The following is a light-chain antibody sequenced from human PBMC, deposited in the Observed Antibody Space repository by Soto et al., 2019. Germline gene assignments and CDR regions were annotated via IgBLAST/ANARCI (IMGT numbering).Light chain of an antibody. CDR1: QSVGRNY. J-gene: IGKJ4*01. V-gene: IGKV3-20*01. CDR3: QQYAASPLT. Sequence: ENVLTQSPGTLSLSPGERATLSCRASQSVGRNYIAWFQQKPGQAPRLLMHTASVRATGIPDRFSGSGSGTDCTLTISRLEPEEFAVFYCQQYAASPLTFGGGTKVEI. CDR2: TAS.